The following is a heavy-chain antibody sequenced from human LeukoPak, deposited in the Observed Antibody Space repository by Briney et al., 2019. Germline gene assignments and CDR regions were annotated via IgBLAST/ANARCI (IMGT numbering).Heavy chain of an antibody. Sequence: SETLSLTCTVSGGSISSYHWIWIRQPPGKGLEWIGYIHYSGSTNYNPSLKSRVTTSVDTSKKQFSLKLRSVTAADTAVYYCARSVSWGLLVRDDAFDIWGQGTMDTVSS. D-gene: IGHD2-21*01. J-gene: IGHJ3*02. V-gene: IGHV4-59*08. CDR3: ARSVSWGLLVRDDAFDI. CDR2: IHYSGST. CDR1: GGSISSYH.